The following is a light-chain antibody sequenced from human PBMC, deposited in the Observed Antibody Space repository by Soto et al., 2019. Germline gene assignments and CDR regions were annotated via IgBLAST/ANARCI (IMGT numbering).Light chain of an antibody. CDR2: DAS. V-gene: IGKV3-11*01. CDR3: QQRSNWTPKYA. CDR1: QSVSSY. Sequence: EIVLTQSPATLSLSPGERATLSCRASQSVSSYLAWYQQKPGQAPRLLIYDASNRATGIPARFSGSGSGTDFTLTISSLEPEDFAVYYCQQRSNWTPKYAFGQGNKLEIK. J-gene: IGKJ2*01.